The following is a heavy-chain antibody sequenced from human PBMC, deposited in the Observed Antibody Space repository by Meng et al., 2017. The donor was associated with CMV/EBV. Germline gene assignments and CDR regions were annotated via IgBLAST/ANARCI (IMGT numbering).Heavy chain of an antibody. V-gene: IGHV4-4*07. CDR3: ARTDCSSTSCYLNY. D-gene: IGHD2-2*01. Sequence: TVSGGSIRSYSVSWVRQPAGQGLEWIARINSSVGTNYKSSLKSRVTMSVDTSRTQFSLKLISVTAADTAVDYCARTDCSSTSCYLNYWGQGTLVTVSS. J-gene: IGHJ4*02. CDR2: INSSVGT. CDR1: GGSIRSYS.